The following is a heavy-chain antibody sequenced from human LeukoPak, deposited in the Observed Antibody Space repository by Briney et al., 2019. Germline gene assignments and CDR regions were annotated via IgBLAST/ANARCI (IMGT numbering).Heavy chain of an antibody. CDR2: ITRTSIYI. D-gene: IGHD3-22*01. Sequence: GGSLRLSCAASGFTFSSYSMTWVRQAPGKGLEWVSSITRTSIYINYADSVKGRFTISRDNAKNSLYLQMNSLSAEDTAVYYCAGAVYDSSGYYSHFDYWGQGTLVAVSS. CDR3: AGAVYDSSGYYSHFDY. CDR1: GFTFSSYS. V-gene: IGHV3-21*01. J-gene: IGHJ4*02.